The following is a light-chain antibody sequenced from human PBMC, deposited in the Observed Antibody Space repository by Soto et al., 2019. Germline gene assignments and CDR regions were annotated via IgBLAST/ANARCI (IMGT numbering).Light chain of an antibody. V-gene: IGKV3-20*01. CDR3: HQYGSSPYT. CDR1: QSVSSSH. Sequence: EIVLTQSPGTLSLSPGERATLSCRASQSVSSSHLIWFQQKPGQAPRLLIYGASSRATGIPDRFSASGSGTDFTLTISRLEPEDFAVYYCHQYGSSPYTFGQGTKLEIK. CDR2: GAS. J-gene: IGKJ2*01.